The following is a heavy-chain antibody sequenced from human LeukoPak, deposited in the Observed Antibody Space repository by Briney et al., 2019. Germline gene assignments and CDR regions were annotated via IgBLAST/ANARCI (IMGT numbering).Heavy chain of an antibody. CDR3: ATDWGSSDY. CDR2: ISSTSNTI. J-gene: IGHJ4*02. D-gene: IGHD7-27*01. V-gene: IGHV3-48*02. CDR1: GFTLSSYS. Sequence: PGGPLRLSCAASGFTLSSYSINWVRQAPGKGLEWVSYISSTSNTIYYADSVKGRFTISRDNAKNSLYLQMNSLRDEDTAVYYCATDWGSSDYWGQGTLVTVSS.